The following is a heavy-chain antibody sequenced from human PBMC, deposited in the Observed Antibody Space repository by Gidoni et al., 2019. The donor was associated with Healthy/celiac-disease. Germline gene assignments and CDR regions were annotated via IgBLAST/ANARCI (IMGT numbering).Heavy chain of an antibody. D-gene: IGHD3-22*01. J-gene: IGHJ4*02. V-gene: IGHV1-24*01. CDR2: FDPEDGET. CDR1: GYTLTELS. CDR3: ATATHGGIYYYDSREVPYYFDY. Sequence: QVQLVQSGAEVKQPGASVKVSCTVSGYTLTELSMHWVRQAPGKGLEWMGGFDPEDGETIYAQKFQGRVTMTEDTSTDTAYMELSSLRSEDTAVYYCATATHGGIYYYDSREVPYYFDYWGQGTLVTVSS.